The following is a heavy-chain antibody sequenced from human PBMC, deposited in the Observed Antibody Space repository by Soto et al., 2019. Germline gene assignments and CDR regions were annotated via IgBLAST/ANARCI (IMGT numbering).Heavy chain of an antibody. Sequence: GGSLRLSCAASGFTFSSYWMSWVRQAPGKGLEWVANIKQDGSEKYYVDSVKGRFTTSRDNAKNSLYLQMNSLRAEDTAVYYCARGLGDFLRCYSTWGQGTLVTVSS. V-gene: IGHV3-7*01. J-gene: IGHJ4*02. CDR3: ARGLGDFLRCYST. D-gene: IGHD3-3*01. CDR1: GFTFSSYW. CDR2: IKQDGSEK.